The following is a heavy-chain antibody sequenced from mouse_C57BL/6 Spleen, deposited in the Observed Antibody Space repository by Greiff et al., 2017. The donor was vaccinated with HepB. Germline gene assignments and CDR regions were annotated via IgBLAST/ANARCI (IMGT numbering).Heavy chain of an antibody. D-gene: IGHD3-2*02. J-gene: IGHJ2*01. CDR2: IHPSDSDT. Sequence: VQLQQPGAELVKPGASVKVSCKASGYTFTSYWMHWVKQRPGQGLEWIGRIHPSDSDTNYNQKFKGKATLTVDKSSSTAYMQLSSLTSEDSAVYYCEIWVDSSGFYFDYWGQGTTLTVSS. V-gene: IGHV1-74*01. CDR1: GYTFTSYW. CDR3: EIWVDSSGFYFDY.